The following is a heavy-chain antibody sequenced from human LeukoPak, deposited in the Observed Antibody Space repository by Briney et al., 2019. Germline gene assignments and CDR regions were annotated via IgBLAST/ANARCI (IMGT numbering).Heavy chain of an antibody. J-gene: IGHJ6*03. CDR2: ISGSGGST. CDR3: AKSGDSGSPDDYYYYMDV. V-gene: IGHV3-23*01. Sequence: AGGSLRLSCAASGFTFSSYAMSWVRQAPGKGLEWVSAISGSGGSTYYADSVKGRFTISRDNSKNTLYLQMNSLRAEDTAVYYCAKSGDSGSPDDYYYYMDVWGKGTTVTVSS. D-gene: IGHD1-26*01. CDR1: GFTFSSYA.